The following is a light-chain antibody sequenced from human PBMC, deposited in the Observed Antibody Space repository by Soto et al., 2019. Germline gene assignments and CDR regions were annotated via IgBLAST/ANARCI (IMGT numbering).Light chain of an antibody. CDR1: SSNVGSYKF. CDR3: CSDASGDTWV. V-gene: IGLV2-23*02. J-gene: IGLJ3*02. CDR2: EVS. Sequence: QSALTQPASVSASPGQSITISCNGTSSNVGSYKFVSWYQHHPGKAPKLIIYEVSKRPSGAFNRFSGSVSGNTASLTISGLQAEDEADYYCCSDASGDTWVFGGGTKPTVL.